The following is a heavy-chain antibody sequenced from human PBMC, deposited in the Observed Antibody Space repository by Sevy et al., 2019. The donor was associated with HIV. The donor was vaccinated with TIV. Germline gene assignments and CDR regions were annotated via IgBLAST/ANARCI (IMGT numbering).Heavy chain of an antibody. CDR1: GFTFSSYW. Sequence: GGSVRLSCAASGFTFSSYWMSWVRQAPGKGLEWVANIKQDGSEKYYVDSVKGRFTISRDNAKNSLYLQMNSLRAEDTAVYYCARGRHNWENYYYYYGMDVWGQGTTVTVSS. CDR3: ARGRHNWENYYYYYGMDV. V-gene: IGHV3-7*01. CDR2: IKQDGSEK. J-gene: IGHJ6*02. D-gene: IGHD1-20*01.